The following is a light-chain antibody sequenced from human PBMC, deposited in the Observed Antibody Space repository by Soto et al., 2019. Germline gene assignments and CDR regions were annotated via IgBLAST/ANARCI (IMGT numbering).Light chain of an antibody. CDR1: QSIKTL. CDR3: QQRSNWPIT. J-gene: IGKJ5*01. CDR2: DAS. V-gene: IGKV3-11*01. Sequence: EIVLTQSPATLSLSPGERATLTCRASQSIKTLLAWYQQKPGQAPRLLIFDASNRATGIPARFSGSGSGTAFTLTISRLEPEDFAVYYCQQRSNWPITFGQGTRLDIK.